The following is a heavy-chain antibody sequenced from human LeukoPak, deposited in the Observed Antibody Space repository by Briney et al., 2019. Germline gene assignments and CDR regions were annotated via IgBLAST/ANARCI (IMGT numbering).Heavy chain of an antibody. V-gene: IGHV4-61*02. CDR1: GGSISSGSYY. CDR3: ARDRWDGYSLYYYYGMDV. Sequence: SQTLSLTCTVSGGSISSGSYYWSWIRQPAGKGLEWIGRIYTSGSTNYNPSLKSRVTISVDTSKNQFSLKLSSVSAADTAVYYCARDRWDGYSLYYYYGMDVWGQGTTVTVSS. CDR2: IYTSGST. D-gene: IGHD5-24*01. J-gene: IGHJ6*02.